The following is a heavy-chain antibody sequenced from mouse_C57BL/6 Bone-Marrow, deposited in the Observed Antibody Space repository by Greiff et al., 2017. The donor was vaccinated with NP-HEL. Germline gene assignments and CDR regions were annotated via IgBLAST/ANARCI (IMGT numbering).Heavy chain of an antibody. V-gene: IGHV1-80*01. CDR2: IYPGDGDT. D-gene: IGHD1-1*01. CDR3: ARPSYYGSSSWFAY. Sequence: VQLQESGAELVKPGASVKISCKASGYAFSSYWMNWVKQRPGKGLEWIGQIYPGDGDTNYNGKFKGKATLTADNSSSTAYMQLSSLTSEDSAVYFGARPSYYGSSSWFAYWGQGTLVTVSA. J-gene: IGHJ3*01. CDR1: GYAFSSYW.